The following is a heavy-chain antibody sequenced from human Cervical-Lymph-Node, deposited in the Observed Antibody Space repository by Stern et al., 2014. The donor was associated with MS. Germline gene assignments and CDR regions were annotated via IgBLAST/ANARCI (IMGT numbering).Heavy chain of an antibody. J-gene: IGHJ6*02. V-gene: IGHV1-46*01. CDR3: AREVAGHRLGMMDV. CDR2: INPSGGST. D-gene: IGHD6-19*01. Sequence: VQLVESGAEVKKPGASGKVSCKASGYTFTNYYIHWVRQAPGQRLEWMGIINPSGGSTSYAQKFQGRVTMTRDTSTSTVYMELSSLRSEDTAVYYCAREVAGHRLGMMDVWGQGTTVTVSS. CDR1: GYTFTNYY.